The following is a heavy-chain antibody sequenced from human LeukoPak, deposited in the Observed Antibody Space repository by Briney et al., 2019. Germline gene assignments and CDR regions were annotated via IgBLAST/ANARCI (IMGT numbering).Heavy chain of an antibody. CDR3: ARANFLYCSSTTCLFDY. V-gene: IGHV1-2*02. CDR2: INHNSGDT. CDR1: GYTYTDYY. J-gene: IGHJ4*02. Sequence: GASVKVSCKASGYTYTDYYLHWVRQVPGQGFEWMGWINHNSGDTNYAQKFQGRVTMTRDTSISTAHMEMSRLRSDDTAVYYCARANFLYCSSTTCLFDYWGQGTLVTVSS. D-gene: IGHD2-2*01.